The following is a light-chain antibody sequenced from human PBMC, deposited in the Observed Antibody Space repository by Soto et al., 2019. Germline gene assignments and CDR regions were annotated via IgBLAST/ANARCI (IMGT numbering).Light chain of an antibody. V-gene: IGKV3-15*01. CDR2: GAS. CDR3: QQYNNWPPYT. CDR1: QSVSSN. Sequence: EIVMTQSPATLSVSPGERATLSCRASQSVSSNLAWYQQKPGQAPRLLIYGASTRATGIPARFSGSGSGTVFTLTISSLQAEDVAVYYCQQYNNWPPYTFGHGTKLEI. J-gene: IGKJ2*01.